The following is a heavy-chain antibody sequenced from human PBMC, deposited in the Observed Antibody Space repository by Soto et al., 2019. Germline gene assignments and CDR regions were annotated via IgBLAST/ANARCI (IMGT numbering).Heavy chain of an antibody. CDR3: ARTPRRFNNWFDP. CDR2: IYYSGST. Sequence: LCGGSISSGDYYWRWIRQPPGKGLEWIGYIYYSGSTYYNPSLKSRVTISVDTSKNQFSLKLSSVTAADTAVYYCARTPRRFNNWFDPWGQGTLVTVSS. D-gene: IGHD3-16*01. J-gene: IGHJ5*02. CDR1: GGSISSGDYY. V-gene: IGHV4-30-4*01.